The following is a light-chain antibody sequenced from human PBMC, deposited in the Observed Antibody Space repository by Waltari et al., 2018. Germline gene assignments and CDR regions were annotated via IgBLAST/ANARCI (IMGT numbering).Light chain of an antibody. CDR1: QSIGTS. CDR3: QQHSRWPLT. V-gene: IGKV3-11*01. J-gene: IGKJ4*01. CDR2: GAS. Sequence: EIVLTQSPVTLPFSPGERATISCRASQSIGTSLGWYQQKPGQAPRLLIYGASNRATGIPVRFSGSGSGTDFTLTISTLETEDFAVYYCQQHSRWPLTFGGGTKVEI.